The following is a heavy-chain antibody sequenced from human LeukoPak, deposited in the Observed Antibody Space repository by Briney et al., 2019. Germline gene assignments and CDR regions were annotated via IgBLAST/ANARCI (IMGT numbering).Heavy chain of an antibody. D-gene: IGHD2-2*01. CDR3: ARDAREIGYCSSTSCRPLYYYYMDV. V-gene: IGHV1-69*05. J-gene: IGHJ6*03. CDR1: GGTFSSYA. CDR2: IIPIFGTA. Sequence: SVKVSCKASGGTFSSYAISWVRQAPGKGLEWMGGIIPIFGTANYAQKFQGRVTITTDESTSTAYMELSSLRSEDTAVYYCARDAREIGYCSSTSCRPLYYYYMDVWGKGTTVTVS.